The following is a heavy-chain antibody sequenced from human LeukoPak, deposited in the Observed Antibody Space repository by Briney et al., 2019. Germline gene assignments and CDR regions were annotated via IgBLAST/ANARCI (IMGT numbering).Heavy chain of an antibody. V-gene: IGHV4-39*07. D-gene: IGHD5-18*01. Sequence: PSETLTLTCTVSGGTISSSSYYWGWIRQPPGKGLVWIGSIYYSGSTYYNPSLKSRVTISVDTSKNQFSLKLSSVTAADTAVYYCARGRAIQLWFSGLVPWGQGTLVTVSS. J-gene: IGHJ5*02. CDR2: IYYSGST. CDR1: GGTISSSSYY. CDR3: ARGRAIQLWFSGLVP.